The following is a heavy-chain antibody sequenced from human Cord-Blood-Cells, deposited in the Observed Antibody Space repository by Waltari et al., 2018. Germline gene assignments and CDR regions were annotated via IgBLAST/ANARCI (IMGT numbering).Heavy chain of an antibody. J-gene: IGHJ3*02. CDR2: ITPFNGNT. D-gene: IGHD6-13*01. CDR1: GYTFTYRY. CDR3: ARSDGGSAAAGTGAFEI. Sequence: QMQLVQSGAEVKKTGASVKVSCKASGYTFTYRYLHWVRQAPGQALEWMGWITPFNGNTNYAQKVQDRVTITRDRSMSTAYMELSRLRGEDTAMYYCARSDGGSAAAGTGAFEIWGQGTMVTVSS. V-gene: IGHV1-45*02.